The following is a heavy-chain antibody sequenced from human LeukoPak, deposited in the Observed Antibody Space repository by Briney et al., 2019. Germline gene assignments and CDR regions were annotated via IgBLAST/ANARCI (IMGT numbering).Heavy chain of an antibody. V-gene: IGHV4-39*01. Sequence: PSQTLSLTCTVSGGSINSGSYYWGWIRQPPGKGLEWIANIYYSGSTYYNPSLKSRVTISVDTSKNQFSLKLSSVTAADTAVYYCAGLIRPGWFDPWGQGTLVTVSS. CDR2: IYYSGST. CDR3: AGLIRPGWFDP. D-gene: IGHD1-14*01. J-gene: IGHJ5*02. CDR1: GGSINSGSYY.